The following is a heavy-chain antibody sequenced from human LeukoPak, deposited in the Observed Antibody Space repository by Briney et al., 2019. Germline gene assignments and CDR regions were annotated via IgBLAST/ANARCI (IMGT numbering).Heavy chain of an antibody. CDR3: ARGRGRGDGYNNDFDY. CDR2: INHSGST. CDR1: GGSFSGYY. V-gene: IGHV4-34*01. Sequence: SETLSLTCAVYGGSFSGYYWSWIRQRPGKGLEWIEEINHSGSTNYNPSLKSRVTISVDTSKNQFSLKLSSVTAADTAVYYCARGRGRGDGYNNDFDYWGQGTLVTVSS. J-gene: IGHJ4*02. D-gene: IGHD5-24*01.